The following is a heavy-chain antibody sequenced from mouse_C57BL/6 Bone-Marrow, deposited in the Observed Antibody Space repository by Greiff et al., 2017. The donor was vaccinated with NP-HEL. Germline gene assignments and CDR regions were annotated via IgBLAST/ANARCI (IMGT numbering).Heavy chain of an antibody. J-gene: IGHJ2*01. Sequence: VKLMESGAELARPGASVKMSCKASGYTFTSYTMHWVKQRPGQGLEWIGYINPSSGYTKYNQKFKDKATLTADKSSSTAYMQLSSLTSEDSAVYYCARGLLLQGYWGQGTTLTVSS. D-gene: IGHD1-1*01. CDR3: ARGLLLQGY. CDR2: INPSSGYT. V-gene: IGHV1-4*01. CDR1: GYTFTSYT.